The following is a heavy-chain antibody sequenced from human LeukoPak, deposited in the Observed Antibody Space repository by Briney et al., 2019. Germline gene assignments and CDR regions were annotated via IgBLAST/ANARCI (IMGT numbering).Heavy chain of an antibody. CDR3: AREDIMTTVTTEDY. V-gene: IGHV3-21*01. CDR2: ISSSSSYI. J-gene: IGHJ4*02. CDR1: GFTFSSYS. Sequence: GGSLRRSCAASGFTFSSYSMNWVRQAPGKGLEWVSSISSSSSYIYYADSVKGRFTISRDNAKNSLYLQMNSLRAEDTAVYYCAREDIMTTVTTEDYWGQGTLVTVSS. D-gene: IGHD4-17*01.